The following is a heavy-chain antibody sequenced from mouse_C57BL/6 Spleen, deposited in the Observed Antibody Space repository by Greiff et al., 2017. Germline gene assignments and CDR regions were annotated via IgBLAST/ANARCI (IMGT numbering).Heavy chain of an antibody. Sequence: QVQLQQSGAELVRPGASVKLSCKASGYPFTDYYITWVKPRPGQGLEWIARVYPGSGNTYYNAKFTGKATLTAEKSSSTAYMLLSSLTSEDSAVYFCARIWDGVYFDYWGQGTTLTVSS. CDR1: GYPFTDYY. CDR3: ARIWDGVYFDY. J-gene: IGHJ2*01. V-gene: IGHV1-76*01. D-gene: IGHD4-1*01. CDR2: VYPGSGNT.